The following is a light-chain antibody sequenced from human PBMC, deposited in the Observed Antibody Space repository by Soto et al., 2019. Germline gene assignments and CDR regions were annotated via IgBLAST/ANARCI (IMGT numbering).Light chain of an antibody. CDR3: QQYRDNWT. CDR1: QSISSW. V-gene: IGKV1-5*03. J-gene: IGKJ1*01. Sequence: DIQMTQSPSTLSASVGDRVTITCRASQSISSWLAWYQQKPGTAPKLLIYKASTLQSGVPSRFSGSGSGTEFTLTISSLQPDDSATYYCQQYRDNWTFGQGTKVDIK. CDR2: KAS.